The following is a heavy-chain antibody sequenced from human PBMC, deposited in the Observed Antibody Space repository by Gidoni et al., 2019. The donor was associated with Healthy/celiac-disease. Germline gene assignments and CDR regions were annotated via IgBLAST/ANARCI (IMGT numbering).Heavy chain of an antibody. CDR1: GFTFRSYA. Sequence: EVQLLESGGGVVQPGGSLRLYCAASGFTFRSYAMSWVRQAQGKGLEWVSAIICRGGSTYYADSVKCRFTISGDNSKITLYLQMNSLRAEDTAVYYCAKDRSYYDFWAGDYWGQGTLVTVSS. J-gene: IGHJ4*02. CDR3: AKDRSYYDFWAGDY. V-gene: IGHV3-23*01. D-gene: IGHD3-3*01. CDR2: IICRGGST.